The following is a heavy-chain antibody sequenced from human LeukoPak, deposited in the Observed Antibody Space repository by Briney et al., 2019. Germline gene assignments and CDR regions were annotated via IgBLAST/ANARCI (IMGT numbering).Heavy chain of an antibody. V-gene: IGHV3-15*01. CDR3: ARIAVAYDAFEI. D-gene: IGHD6-19*01. J-gene: IGHJ3*02. Sequence: PGGSLRLSCAASGFTFSNAWMSWVRQAPGKGLEWVGRIKSKTDGGTTDYAAPVKGRFTISRDDSKNTLYLQMNSLRAEDTAVYYCARIAVAYDAFEIWGQGTMVTVSS. CDR1: GFTFSNAW. CDR2: IKSKTDGGTT.